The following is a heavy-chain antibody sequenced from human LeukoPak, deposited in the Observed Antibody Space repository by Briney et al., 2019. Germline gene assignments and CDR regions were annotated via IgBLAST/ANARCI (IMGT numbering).Heavy chain of an antibody. Sequence: GASVKVSCKASGYTFTSYGISWVRQAPGQGLEWMGWTSAYNGNTNYAQKLQGRVTMTTDTSTSTAYMELRSLRSDDTAVYYCARYPYYDSSGYYESDAFDIWGQGTMVTVSS. CDR3: ARYPYYDSSGYYESDAFDI. CDR2: TSAYNGNT. CDR1: GYTFTSYG. D-gene: IGHD3-22*01. J-gene: IGHJ3*02. V-gene: IGHV1-18*01.